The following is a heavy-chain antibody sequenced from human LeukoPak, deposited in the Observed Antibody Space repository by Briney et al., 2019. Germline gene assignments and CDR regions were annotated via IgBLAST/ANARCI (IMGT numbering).Heavy chain of an antibody. J-gene: IGHJ3*02. V-gene: IGHV4-59*01. CDR2: IDGSGST. Sequence: SETLSLTCTVSGGSISSYYWSWIRQPPGKGLEWIGYIDGSGSTNYNPSLKSRVTISVDTSKNQFSLKLSSVTAADTAVYYCARERGDFRFVDIWGQGTMVIVSS. D-gene: IGHD3-16*01. CDR1: GGSISSYY. CDR3: ARERGDFRFVDI.